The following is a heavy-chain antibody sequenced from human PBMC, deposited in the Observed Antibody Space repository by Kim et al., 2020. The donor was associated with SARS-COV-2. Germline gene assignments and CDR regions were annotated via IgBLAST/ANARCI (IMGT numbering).Heavy chain of an antibody. V-gene: IGHV1-3*01. CDR3: ARDGRSVDYYFDY. CDR1: GYTFTSYC. J-gene: IGHJ4*02. CDR2: IYVANTNT. Sequence: ASVKVSCKASGYTFTSYCLHWVRQAPGQSLEWMGWIYVANTNTHYSENFQGRVTISRDTSATTVYIELSSLRSEDTAVYYCARDGRSVDYYFDYWGQGTLVPVSS.